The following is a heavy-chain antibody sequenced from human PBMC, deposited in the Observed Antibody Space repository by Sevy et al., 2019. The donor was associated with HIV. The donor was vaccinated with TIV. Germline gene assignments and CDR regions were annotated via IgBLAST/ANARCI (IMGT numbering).Heavy chain of an antibody. CDR2: ISSSGSYT. CDR3: ARVTRNIVVVVAAIDY. CDR1: GFTFSDYY. D-gene: IGHD2-15*01. Sequence: GGSLRLSCAASGFTFSDYYMSWIRQAPGKGLEWVSYISSSGSYTNYADSVKGRFTISRDNAKNSLYLQMNSLRAEDTAVYYCARVTRNIVVVVAAIDYWGQGTLVTVSS. V-gene: IGHV3-11*06. J-gene: IGHJ4*02.